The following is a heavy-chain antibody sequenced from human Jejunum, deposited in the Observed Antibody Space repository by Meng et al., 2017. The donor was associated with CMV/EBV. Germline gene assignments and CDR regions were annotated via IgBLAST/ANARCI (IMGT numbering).Heavy chain of an antibody. J-gene: IGHJ4*02. Sequence: FSLSPSGGGVGWIRPPPGKALEWLALIYLNDDKRYRPSLKSRLTLTQDTSKNQVVLTMTNMDPVDTATYYCAHSWGPGSSWPFDYWGQGTRVTVSP. V-gene: IGHV2-5*01. CDR2: IYLNDDK. CDR3: AHSWGPGSSWPFDY. D-gene: IGHD6-13*01. CDR1: FSLSPSGGG.